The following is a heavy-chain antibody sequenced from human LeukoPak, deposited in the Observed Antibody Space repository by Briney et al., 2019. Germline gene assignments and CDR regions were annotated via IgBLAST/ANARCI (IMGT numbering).Heavy chain of an antibody. J-gene: IGHJ5*02. V-gene: IGHV3-7*01. CDR1: GITFGNYW. CDR2: INEDGSEK. CDR3: ASSTYSSSPS. D-gene: IGHD6-6*01. Sequence: GGSLRLSCAASGITFGNYWMIWVRQAPGKGLEWVANINEDGSEKYYVGSVEGRFTISRDNAKNSLYLQMNSLRAEDSALYYCASSTYSSSPSWGQGTLVTVSS.